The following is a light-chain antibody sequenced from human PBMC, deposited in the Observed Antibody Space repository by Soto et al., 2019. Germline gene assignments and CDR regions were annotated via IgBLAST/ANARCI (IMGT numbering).Light chain of an antibody. CDR2: EDN. V-gene: IGLV1-51*02. CDR1: SSNIGKNY. Sequence: QSVLTQPPSVSAAPVQKVTISCSGSSSNIGKNYVSWYQQVPGTAPKLLIYEDNKRRSGIPDRFSGSKSGTSATLGITGLQTGDEADYYCGTWDSGLSVWVFGTGTKVTVL. CDR3: GTWDSGLSVWV. J-gene: IGLJ1*01.